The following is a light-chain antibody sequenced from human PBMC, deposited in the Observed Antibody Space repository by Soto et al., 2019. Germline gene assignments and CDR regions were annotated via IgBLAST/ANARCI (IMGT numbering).Light chain of an antibody. Sequence: EIVLTQSPATLSVSPGERATLSCRASQSVDNYLDWYQQKPGQAPRLLIYGASTRATGIPARFSGSGSGTEFTLTISSLQSEDFAVYYCQQYNNWPPITFGQGTRLEIK. CDR3: QQYNNWPPIT. CDR2: GAS. J-gene: IGKJ5*01. V-gene: IGKV3-15*01. CDR1: QSVDNY.